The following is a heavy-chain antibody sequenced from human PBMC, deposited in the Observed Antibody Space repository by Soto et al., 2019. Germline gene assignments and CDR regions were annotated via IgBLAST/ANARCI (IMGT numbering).Heavy chain of an antibody. CDR3: AKDPVTVVVNPYFDY. J-gene: IGHJ4*02. D-gene: IGHD3-22*01. V-gene: IGHV3-23*01. CDR2: ISGGGGST. CDR1: GFTFSNYA. Sequence: WGSLRLSCAASGFTFSNYAMGWVRQAPGKGLEWVSGISGGGGSTYYADSVQGRFTISRDNSRNTLYLEMNNLRAEDTAVYYCAKDPVTVVVNPYFDYWGQGTQVTVSS.